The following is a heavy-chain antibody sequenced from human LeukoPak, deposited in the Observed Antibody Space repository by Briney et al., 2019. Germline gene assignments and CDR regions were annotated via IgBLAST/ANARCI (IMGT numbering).Heavy chain of an antibody. D-gene: IGHD2-2*01. CDR1: GFTFANYA. CDR2: ISGSGGST. V-gene: IGHV3-23*01. Sequence: PGGSLRLSCAASGFTFANYAMSWVRQAPGKGLECVSHISGSGGSTYYADSVKGRFTISRDNSKNTLFLQMNSLRAEDTAVYVCARDDSFQEIVVVPPPDLGFWGLGTLVTVSS. J-gene: IGHJ4*02. CDR3: ARDDSFQEIVVVPPPDLGF.